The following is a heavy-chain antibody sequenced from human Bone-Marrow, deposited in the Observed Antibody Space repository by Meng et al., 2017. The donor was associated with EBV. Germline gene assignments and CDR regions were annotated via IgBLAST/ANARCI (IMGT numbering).Heavy chain of an antibody. J-gene: IGHJ4*02. D-gene: IGHD2-8*01. V-gene: IGHV3-21*01. CDR2: ISSNSIDI. Sequence: VVLEGSGWGLVRPGESLSRSWSTSGFSLSSYSIDWVRLAPGKGLEWVSSISSNSIDIYYADLVKGRFTISRDNAKNSLFLQMNSLRAEDTAVYYCARDRTSNRFDYWGQGTLVTVSS. CDR3: ARDRTSNRFDY. CDR1: GFSLSSYS.